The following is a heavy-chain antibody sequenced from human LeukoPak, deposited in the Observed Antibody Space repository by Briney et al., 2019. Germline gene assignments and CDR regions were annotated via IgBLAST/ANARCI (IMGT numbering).Heavy chain of an antibody. D-gene: IGHD5-18*01. CDR3: ARRGYSYGYAFDI. J-gene: IGHJ3*02. CDR2: ISSSSSYI. Sequence: PGGSLRLSCVASGFTFSSYSMNWVRQAPGKGLEWVSSISSSSSYIYYADSVKGRFTISRDNAKNSLYLQMNSLRAEDTAVYYCARRGYSYGYAFDIWGQGTMVTVSS. CDR1: GFTFSSYS. V-gene: IGHV3-21*04.